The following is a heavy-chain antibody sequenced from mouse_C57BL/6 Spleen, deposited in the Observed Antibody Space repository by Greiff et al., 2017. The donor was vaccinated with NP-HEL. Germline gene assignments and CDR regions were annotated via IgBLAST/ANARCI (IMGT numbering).Heavy chain of an antibody. J-gene: IGHJ1*03. Sequence: VQLKESEGGLVQPGRSMKLSCTASGFTFSDYYMAWVRQVPEKGLEWVANINYDGSSTYYLDSLKSRFIISRDNAKNILYLQMSSLKSEDTAMYYCARGENYYGSSHWYFDVWGTGTTVTVSS. D-gene: IGHD1-1*01. CDR2: INYDGSST. CDR1: GFTFSDYY. V-gene: IGHV5-16*02. CDR3: ARGENYYGSSHWYFDV.